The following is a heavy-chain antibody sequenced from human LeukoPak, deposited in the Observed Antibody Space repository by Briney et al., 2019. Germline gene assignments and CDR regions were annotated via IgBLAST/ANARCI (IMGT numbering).Heavy chain of an antibody. J-gene: IGHJ4*02. D-gene: IGHD2-15*01. Sequence: SVKVSCKASGGTFSSYAISWVRQAPGQGLEWMGGIIPIFGTANYAQKFQGRVTITADESTSTAYMELSSLRSEDTAVYYCVYCSGGSCYWFDYWGQGTLVTVSS. CDR1: GGTFSSYA. V-gene: IGHV1-69*13. CDR2: IIPIFGTA. CDR3: VYCSGGSCYWFDY.